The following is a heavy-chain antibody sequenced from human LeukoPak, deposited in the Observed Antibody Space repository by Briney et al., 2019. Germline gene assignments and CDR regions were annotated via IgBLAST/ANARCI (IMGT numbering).Heavy chain of an antibody. CDR2: INSDGSTT. D-gene: IGHD1-7*01. CDR3: VRAKTGTNLLDC. CDR1: GFTFSSYW. J-gene: IGHJ4*02. V-gene: IGHV3-74*01. Sequence: GGSLRLSCAASGFTFSSYWMHWVRQDPGKGLVWVSRINSDGSTTTYADSVKGRFTISRDNAKNTLYLQMNSLRDEDTAVYYCVRAKTGTNLLDCWGQGTLVTVSS.